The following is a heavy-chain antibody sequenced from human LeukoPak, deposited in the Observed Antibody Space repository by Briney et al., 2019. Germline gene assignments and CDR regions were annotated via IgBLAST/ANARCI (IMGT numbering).Heavy chain of an antibody. V-gene: IGHV4-59*01. D-gene: IGHD6-25*01. CDR2: LYYSGTA. CDR1: GDSISSFS. Sequence: SETLSLTCTVSGDSISSFSWNWIRQSPGKRLEWIGYLYYSGTANYNPSLRSRVTISSDTSKNQFSLKLSSLTAADTAMYYCARGPSSGQYVSPLDYWGQGTLVTVSS. CDR3: ARGPSSGQYVSPLDY. J-gene: IGHJ4*02.